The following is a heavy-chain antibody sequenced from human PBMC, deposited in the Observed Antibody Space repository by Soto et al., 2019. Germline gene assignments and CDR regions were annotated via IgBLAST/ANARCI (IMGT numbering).Heavy chain of an antibody. CDR1: GGSISRSTYY. Sequence: SETLSLTCTVSGGSISRSTYYWGWIRQPPGKGLEWIGRINYSGITNYNPSLKSRVTISVDTSKNQFSLKLSSVTAADTAVYYCARRYGPGFDYWGQGTLVTVSS. CDR2: INYSGIT. V-gene: IGHV4-39*07. D-gene: IGHD4-17*01. J-gene: IGHJ4*02. CDR3: ARRYGPGFDY.